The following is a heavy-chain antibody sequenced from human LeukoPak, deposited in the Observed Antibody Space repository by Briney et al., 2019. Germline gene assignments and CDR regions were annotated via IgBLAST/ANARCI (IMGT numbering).Heavy chain of an antibody. CDR1: GYTFTCYY. CDR3: ARVSCSGGSCYEFGY. D-gene: IGHD2-15*01. J-gene: IGHJ4*02. Sequence: ASVKVSCKASGYTFTCYYLHWVRQAPGQGLEWMGWINPNSGCTNYAQKFQGWVIMPRDTSIMTAYMELTRLRSDDTAVYYCARVSCSGGSCYEFGYWGQGTLVTVSS. V-gene: IGHV1-2*04. CDR2: INPNSGCT.